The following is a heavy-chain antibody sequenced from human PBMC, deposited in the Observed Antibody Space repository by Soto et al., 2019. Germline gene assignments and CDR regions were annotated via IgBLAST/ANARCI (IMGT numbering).Heavy chain of an antibody. CDR3: AKDYFMTTVTTRYGYYYYYGMDV. V-gene: IGHV3-23*01. D-gene: IGHD4-17*01. J-gene: IGHJ6*02. CDR2: ISGSGGST. CDR1: GFTFSSYA. Sequence: EVQLLESGGGLVQPGGSLRLSCAASGFTFSSYAMSWVRQAPGKGLEWVSAISGSGGSTYYADSVKGRFTISRDNSKNTLYLQMNILRAEDTAVYYCAKDYFMTTVTTRYGYYYYYGMDVWGQGTPVTVAS.